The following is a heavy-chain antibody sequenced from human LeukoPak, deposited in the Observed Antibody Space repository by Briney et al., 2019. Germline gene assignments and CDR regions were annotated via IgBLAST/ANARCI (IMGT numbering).Heavy chain of an antibody. D-gene: IGHD3-22*01. J-gene: IGHJ4*02. Sequence: GGSLRLSCAASGFTFSSYSMNWARQAPGKGLEWVSSISSSSSYIYYADSVKGRFTISRDNAKNSLYLQMNSLRAEDTAVYYCARDMTMTQMGYWGQGTLVTVSS. CDR1: GFTFSSYS. V-gene: IGHV3-21*01. CDR3: ARDMTMTQMGY. CDR2: ISSSSSYI.